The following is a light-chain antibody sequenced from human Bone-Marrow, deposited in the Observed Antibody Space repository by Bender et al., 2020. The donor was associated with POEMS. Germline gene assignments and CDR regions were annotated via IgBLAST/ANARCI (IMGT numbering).Light chain of an antibody. CDR3: SSYRSGSTLVV. CDR1: SSDIGKYDY. Sequence: QSALTQPPSASGSPGQSVTISCTGTSSDIGKYDYVSWYQQHPGKPPKLLLYDVSKRPSGDSHRFSGSKSGNTASLTISGLQAEDEADYYCSSYRSGSTLVVFGGGTKVTVL. V-gene: IGLV2-14*03. J-gene: IGLJ2*01. CDR2: DVS.